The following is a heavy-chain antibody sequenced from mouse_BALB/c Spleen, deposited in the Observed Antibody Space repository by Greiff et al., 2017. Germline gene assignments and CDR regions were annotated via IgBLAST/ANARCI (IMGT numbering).Heavy chain of an antibody. CDR3: ARRGGYDVFFDY. Sequence: EVQLQQSGAELVKPGASVKLSCTASGFNIKDTYMHWVKQRPEQGLEWIGRIDPANGNTKYDPKFPGKATITADTSSNTAYLQLSSLTSEDTAVYYCARRGGYDVFFDYWGQGTTLTVSS. J-gene: IGHJ2*01. D-gene: IGHD2-14*01. V-gene: IGHV14-3*02. CDR1: GFNIKDTY. CDR2: IDPANGNT.